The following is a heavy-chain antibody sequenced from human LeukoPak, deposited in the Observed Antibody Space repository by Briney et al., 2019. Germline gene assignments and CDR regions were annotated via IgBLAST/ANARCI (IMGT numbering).Heavy chain of an antibody. J-gene: IGHJ4*02. CDR1: GFTFSSYA. Sequence: QAGGSLRLSCAASGFTFSSYAMSWVRQAAGEGLEWVSAISGSGGSTYYADSVKGPFTISRDNSKNTLYLQMNSLRAEDTAVYYCAKGLSSSWYKVLDYWGQGTLVTVSS. D-gene: IGHD6-13*01. V-gene: IGHV3-23*01. CDR2: ISGSGGST. CDR3: AKGLSSSWYKVLDY.